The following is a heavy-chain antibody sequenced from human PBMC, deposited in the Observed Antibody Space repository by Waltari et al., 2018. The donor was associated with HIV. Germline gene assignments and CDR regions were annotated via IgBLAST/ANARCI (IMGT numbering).Heavy chain of an antibody. CDR1: GFPLSSVA. J-gene: IGHJ4*02. Sequence: QVQLVESGGGVVQPGTSLTLSWAVSGFPLSSVAVHWVRQSPGKGLEWLAVFWSDGVEISYADSVKGRFTISKDSSQKTLYLHLTSLRAEDTALYYCARGYSSSRWIPLYHWGRGTLVTVSS. CDR2: FWSDGVEI. CDR3: ARGYSSSRWIPLYH. D-gene: IGHD6-6*01. V-gene: IGHV3-33*01.